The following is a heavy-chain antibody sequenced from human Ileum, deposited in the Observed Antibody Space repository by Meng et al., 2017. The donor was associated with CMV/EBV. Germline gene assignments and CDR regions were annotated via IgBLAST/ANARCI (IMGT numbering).Heavy chain of an antibody. D-gene: IGHD1-26*01. V-gene: IGHV3-30*04. CDR1: GFTFSSYA. CDR2: ISYDGSNR. Sequence: GESLKISCAASGFTFSSYAMHWVRQAPGRGLEWVAVISYDGSNRYQADSVRGRFTISRDNAKNILWLQMNSLRAEDTAVYFCARDRVGAIRGPFDYWGQGTLVTVSS. CDR3: ARDRVGAIRGPFDY. J-gene: IGHJ4*02.